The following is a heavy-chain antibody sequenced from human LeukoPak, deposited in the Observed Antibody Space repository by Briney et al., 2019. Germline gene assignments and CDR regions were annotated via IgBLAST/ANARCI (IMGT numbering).Heavy chain of an antibody. Sequence: PSETLSLTCTVSGGSISSSSYYSGWIRQPPGKGLEWIGSIYYSGSTYYNPSLKSRVTISVDTSKNQFCLKLSSVAAADTAVYYCARADVKKSDAFNIWGKGTMVTVSS. CDR1: GGSISSSSYY. V-gene: IGHV4-39*01. CDR3: ARADVKKSDAFNI. J-gene: IGHJ3*02. CDR2: IYYSGST.